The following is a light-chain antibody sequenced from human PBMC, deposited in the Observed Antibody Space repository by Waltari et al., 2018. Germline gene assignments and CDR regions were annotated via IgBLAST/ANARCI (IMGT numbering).Light chain of an antibody. CDR1: SSNFGSGYD. Sequence: QSVLTQPPSVSGAPGQRVTISCTGSSSNFGSGYDVHWYKQLPGTAPKLLIYHNTKRPSGVPDRFSGSKSGTSASLAITGLQAEDEADYYCQSYDSSLSDVVFGGGTKLTVL. J-gene: IGLJ2*01. CDR3: QSYDSSLSDVV. CDR2: HNT. V-gene: IGLV1-40*01.